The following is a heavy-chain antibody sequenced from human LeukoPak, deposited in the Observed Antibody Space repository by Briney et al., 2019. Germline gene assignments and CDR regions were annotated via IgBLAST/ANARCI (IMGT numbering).Heavy chain of an antibody. CDR3: ARRAYSSGWDDY. V-gene: IGHV4-39*01. Sequence: SETLSLTCTVSGGSISSSSYYWGWIRQPPGKGLEWIGSIYYSGSTYYNPSLKSRVTISVDTSKNQFSLKLSSVTAADTAVYYCARRAYSSGWDDYWGQGTLVTVSS. J-gene: IGHJ4*02. CDR1: GGSISSSSYY. D-gene: IGHD6-19*01. CDR2: IYYSGST.